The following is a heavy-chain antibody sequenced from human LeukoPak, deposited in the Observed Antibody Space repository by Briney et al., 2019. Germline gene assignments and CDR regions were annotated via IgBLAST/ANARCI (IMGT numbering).Heavy chain of an antibody. J-gene: IGHJ4*02. D-gene: IGHD1-26*01. Sequence: SETLSLTCTVSDGSISSYYWSWIRQPPGKGLEWIAYIYYSGSTSYNPSLKSRVTMSIDTSKNQFSLKLSSVTASDTAVYYCARFLSSGSYLLVDSWGRGTLVTVSS. CDR3: ARFLSSGSYLLVDS. V-gene: IGHV4-59*08. CDR1: DGSISSYY. CDR2: IYYSGST.